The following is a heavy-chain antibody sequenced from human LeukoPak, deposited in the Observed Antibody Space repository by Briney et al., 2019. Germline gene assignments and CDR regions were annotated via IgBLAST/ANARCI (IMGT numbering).Heavy chain of an antibody. CDR3: ARAVTTVTYFDY. V-gene: IGHV3-74*01. CDR2: INSDGSST. Sequence: PGGSLRLSCAASGFTFSSYWMHWVRQAPGKGLVWVSRINSDGSSTSYAGSVKGRFTISRDNAKNTLYLQMNSLRAEDTAVYYCARAVTTVTYFDYWGQGTLVTVSS. CDR1: GFTFSSYW. J-gene: IGHJ4*02. D-gene: IGHD4-17*01.